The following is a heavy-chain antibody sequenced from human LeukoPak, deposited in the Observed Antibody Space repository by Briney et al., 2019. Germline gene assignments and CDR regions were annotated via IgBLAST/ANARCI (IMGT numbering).Heavy chain of an antibody. CDR2: IRYDGSNK. J-gene: IGHJ4*02. D-gene: IGHD6-13*01. CDR1: GFTFSSYG. V-gene: IGHV3-30*02. CDR3: AKILAGYSSSWYDYYFDY. Sequence: GGSLRLSCAASGFTFSSYGMHWVRQAPGKGLEWVAFIRYDGSNKYYADSVKGRFTISRDNSKNTLYLQMNSLRAEDAAVYYCAKILAGYSSSWYDYYFDYWGQGTLVTVSS.